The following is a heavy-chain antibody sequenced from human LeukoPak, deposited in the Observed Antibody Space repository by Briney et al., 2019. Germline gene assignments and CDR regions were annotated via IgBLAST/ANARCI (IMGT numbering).Heavy chain of an antibody. CDR1: GFTYSAYW. Sequence: GGSLRLSCSASGFTYSAYWMHWVRQAPGKGLVWVSYVDNDGRGTAYVDSVKGRFTISRDNAKNTVYLQMNSLRVDDTAVYYCARDGSGSIDLDHWGQGTQVTVSS. J-gene: IGHJ4*02. CDR3: ARDGSGSIDLDH. V-gene: IGHV3-74*01. CDR2: VDNDGRGT. D-gene: IGHD3-3*01.